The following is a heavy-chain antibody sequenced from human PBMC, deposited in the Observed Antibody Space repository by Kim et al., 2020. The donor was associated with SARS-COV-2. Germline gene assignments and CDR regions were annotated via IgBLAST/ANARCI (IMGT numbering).Heavy chain of an antibody. CDR3: ARGGDDFWSGLSYTYPYHYGMDV. D-gene: IGHD3-3*01. J-gene: IGHJ6*02. CDR1: AYSVSRGYY. CDR2: ISHSGST. V-gene: IGHV4-38-2*02. Sequence: SETLSLTCTVSAYSVSRGYYWGWIRQPPGKGLEWIGSISHSGSTHYNPSLKSRVTISLDTSKNQFSLNVSSMTAADTAVYFCARGGDDFWSGLSYTYPYHYGMDVWGQGTTVTVSS.